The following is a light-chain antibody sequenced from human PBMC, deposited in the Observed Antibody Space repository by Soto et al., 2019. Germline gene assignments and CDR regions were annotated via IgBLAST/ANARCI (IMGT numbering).Light chain of an antibody. CDR3: QQRSNWAT. Sequence: EIVLTQSPAALSLSPGERATLSCRASQSVSSYLAWYQQKPGQAPRLLIYDASNRATGIPARFSGSGSGTEFTLTISSLEPEDFAVYYCQQRSNWATFGPGTKVDIK. CDR1: QSVSSY. V-gene: IGKV3-11*01. CDR2: DAS. J-gene: IGKJ3*01.